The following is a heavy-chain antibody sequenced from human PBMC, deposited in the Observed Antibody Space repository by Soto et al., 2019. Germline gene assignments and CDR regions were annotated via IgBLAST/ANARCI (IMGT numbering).Heavy chain of an antibody. J-gene: IGHJ4*02. CDR2: ISDSSSTI. D-gene: IGHD4-17*01. CDR3: ARSTVGAGNAGSLDY. Sequence: GGSMRLSCAASGFTFNTYSMNWVRQAPGKGLEWVSYISDSSSTIYYADSVRGRFTISRDNAKNSLYLQMNSLRAEDTAIYYCARSTVGAGNAGSLDYWGQGILVTVSS. V-gene: IGHV3-48*01. CDR1: GFTFNTYS.